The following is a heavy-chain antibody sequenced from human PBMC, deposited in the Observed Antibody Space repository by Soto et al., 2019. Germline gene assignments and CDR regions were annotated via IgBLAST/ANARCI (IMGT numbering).Heavy chain of an antibody. J-gene: IGHJ4*02. V-gene: IGHV5-51*01. CDR2: IYPGDSDT. Sequence: GESLKISCKGSGYSFTSYWIGWVRQMPGKGLEWMGIIYPGDSDTRYSPSFQGQVTISADKSISTAYLQWSSLKASDTAMYYCASMAGLDCSSTSCTVLWFDYWGQGTLVTVSS. CDR3: ASMAGLDCSSTSCTVLWFDY. D-gene: IGHD2-2*01. CDR1: GYSFTSYW.